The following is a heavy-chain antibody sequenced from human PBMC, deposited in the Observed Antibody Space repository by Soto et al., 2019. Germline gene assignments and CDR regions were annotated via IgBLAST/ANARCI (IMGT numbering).Heavy chain of an antibody. D-gene: IGHD3-3*01. CDR2: ISYDGSNK. J-gene: IGHJ6*02. CDR1: GFTFSSYA. CDR3: ARDSPWVGITIFGVVWDYYYGMDV. V-gene: IGHV3-30-3*01. Sequence: GSLRLSCAASGFTFSSYAMHWVRQAPGKGLEWVAVISYDGSNKYYADSVKGRFTISRDNSKNTLYLQMNSLRAEDTAVYYCARDSPWVGITIFGVVWDYYYGMDVWGQGTTVTVS.